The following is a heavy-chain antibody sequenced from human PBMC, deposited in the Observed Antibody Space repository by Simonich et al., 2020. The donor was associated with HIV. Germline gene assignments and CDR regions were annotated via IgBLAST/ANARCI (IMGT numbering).Heavy chain of an antibody. CDR2: INHSGND. V-gene: IGHV4-34*01. CDR1: GGSCSGYY. D-gene: IGHD5-12*01. Sequence: QVHLQQWGAVLLQPSEHLSLTCAVYGGSCSGYYWNWIRQPPGKGLEGIGEINHSGNDDYNPSLNSRVTISVDTSKNQFSLKLSSVTAADTAMYYCARRGGYAFDYWGQGTLVTVSS. CDR3: ARRGGYAFDY. J-gene: IGHJ4*02.